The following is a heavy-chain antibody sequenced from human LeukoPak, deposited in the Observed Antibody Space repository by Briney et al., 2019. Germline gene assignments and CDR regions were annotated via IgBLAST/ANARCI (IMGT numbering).Heavy chain of an antibody. D-gene: IGHD6-13*01. V-gene: IGHV3-48*03. Sequence: GGSLRLSCAASGFTFSSYEMNWVRQAPGKGLEWVSYISNSGGTIYYADSLKGRFTISRDNAKNSLYLQMNSLRADDTAVYYCARGCIRQQLVRIHYGMDAWGQGTTVTVSS. CDR3: ARGCIRQQLVRIHYGMDA. CDR2: ISNSGGTI. CDR1: GFTFSSYE. J-gene: IGHJ6*02.